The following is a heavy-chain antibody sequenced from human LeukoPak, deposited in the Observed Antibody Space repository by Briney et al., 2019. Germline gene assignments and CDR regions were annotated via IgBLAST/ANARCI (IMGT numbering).Heavy chain of an antibody. D-gene: IGHD5-18*01. CDR2: MYYSGST. Sequence: PSETLSLTCTLSGGSISTSSYYWGWIRQPPGKGLEWIGSMYYSGSTYYNPSLQSRVTISVDTSKNQFSLRLTSVTAADTAVYYCARQGGLWLRAPFDYWGQGTLATVSS. V-gene: IGHV4-39*01. CDR3: ARQGGLWLRAPFDY. J-gene: IGHJ4*02. CDR1: GGSISTSSYY.